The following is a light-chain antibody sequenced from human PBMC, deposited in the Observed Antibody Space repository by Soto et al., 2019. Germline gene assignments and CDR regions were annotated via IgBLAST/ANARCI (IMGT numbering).Light chain of an antibody. CDR2: AAS. CDR3: QQRSNWPLT. Sequence: VLTQSPATLSVSPGESATLSCRASQSVSSNYLAWYQQKPGQAPRLLIYAASTRATGLPARFSGSGSGTDFTLTISSLEPEDFAVYYCQQRSNWPLTFGGGTKVDIK. CDR1: QSVSSNY. J-gene: IGKJ4*01. V-gene: IGKV3D-20*02.